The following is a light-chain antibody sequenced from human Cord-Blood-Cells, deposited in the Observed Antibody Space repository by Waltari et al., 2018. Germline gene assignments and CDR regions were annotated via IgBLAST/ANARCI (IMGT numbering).Light chain of an antibody. CDR3: QQYNNWLT. J-gene: IGKJ4*01. V-gene: IGKV3-15*01. Sequence: EIVMTQSPATLSVSPGQRATLSCRASQSVSSNLARYQQKPGQPPRLLIYGASTRATGIPARFSGSGSGTEFTLTISSLQSEDFAVYYCQQYNNWLTFGGGTKVEIK. CDR2: GAS. CDR1: QSVSSN.